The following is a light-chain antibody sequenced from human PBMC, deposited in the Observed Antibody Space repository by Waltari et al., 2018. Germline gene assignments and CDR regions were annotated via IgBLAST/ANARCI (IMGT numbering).Light chain of an antibody. Sequence: EIVLTQSPATLSLSPGERANLSCRANQSLDNYLAWYQQKPGLAPRLLIFDASNRATGVPVRFSGSGSGTDFTLTINSLGPEDFAVYFCQQRSNWPPGRTFGGGTKVEVK. CDR3: QQRSNWPPGRT. CDR2: DAS. CDR1: QSLDNY. V-gene: IGKV3-11*01. J-gene: IGKJ4*01.